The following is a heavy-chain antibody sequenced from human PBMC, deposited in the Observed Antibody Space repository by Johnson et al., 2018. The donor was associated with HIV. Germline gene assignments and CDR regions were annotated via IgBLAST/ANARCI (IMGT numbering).Heavy chain of an antibody. Sequence: VHLVESGGGLVQPGGSLRLSCAASGFTFSTNWMNWVRQAPGKGLEWVANIKEDGSEKYYVDSVGGRFTISRDNAKNLLYLQMNSLRAEDTAVYYCARPIARGASNIWGQGTMVTVSS. V-gene: IGHV3-7*05. CDR1: GFTFSTNW. CDR3: ARPIARGASNI. J-gene: IGHJ3*02. CDR2: IKEDGSEK. D-gene: IGHD3-10*01.